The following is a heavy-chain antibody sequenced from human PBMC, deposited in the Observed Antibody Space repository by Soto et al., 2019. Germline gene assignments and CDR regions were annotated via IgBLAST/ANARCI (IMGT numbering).Heavy chain of an antibody. CDR1: GFTFNNYG. D-gene: IGHD1-7*01. V-gene: IGHV3-33*01. Sequence: QVQLVESGGGVVQAGTSLRLSCAASGFTFNNYGMHWVRQAPGKGLEWVALIWYDGSNKYYVDSVKGRFTISRDNSKNTVSLQMRSLRVEDTAVYYCARDREELPAGNVIHGMDVWGQGTTVTVS. CDR3: ARDREELPAGNVIHGMDV. CDR2: IWYDGSNK. J-gene: IGHJ6*02.